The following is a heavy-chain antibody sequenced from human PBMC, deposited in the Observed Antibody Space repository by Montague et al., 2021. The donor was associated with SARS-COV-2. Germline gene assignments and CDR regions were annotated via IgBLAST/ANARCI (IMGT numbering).Heavy chain of an antibody. J-gene: IGHJ4*02. CDR3: ARGQGEITMIVVVLTAAAHYFDY. D-gene: IGHD3-22*01. CDR2: INHSGST. CDR1: GGSLSGYD. Sequence: SETLSLTCAVYGGSLSGYDWSWIRQPPGKGLEWIGEINHSGSTKYNPSLKSRVSISVDTSKHQFSLKLNSVTAADTAVYYCARGQGEITMIVVVLTAAAHYFDYWGREPWSPSPQ. V-gene: IGHV4-34*01.